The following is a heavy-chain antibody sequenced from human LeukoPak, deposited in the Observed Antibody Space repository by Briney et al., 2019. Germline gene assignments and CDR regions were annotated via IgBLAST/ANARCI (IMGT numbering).Heavy chain of an antibody. CDR1: SDSISSGDYY. D-gene: IGHD4-17*01. CDR2: INKNGGT. V-gene: IGHV4-30-4*01. CDR3: AREHKSYGDYPYYFDS. J-gene: IGHJ4*02. Sequence: PSQTLSLTCTVSSDSISSGDYYWSWIRRPAGKGLEFIGYINKNGGTYYNPPLKSRVSISIDTSKNQFSLKLTSVTAADTAVYFCAREHKSYGDYPYYFDSWGQGTLVTVSS.